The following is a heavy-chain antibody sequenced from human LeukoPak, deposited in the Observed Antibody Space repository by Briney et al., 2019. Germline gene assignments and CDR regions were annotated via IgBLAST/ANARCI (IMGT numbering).Heavy chain of an antibody. CDR2: ISSSSSYI. D-gene: IGHD3-22*01. J-gene: IGHJ4*02. V-gene: IGHV3-21*01. CDR3: ARARGVSTGYRPIDY. Sequence: GGSLRLSCAASGFTFSSYSMNWVRQAPGKGLEWVSSISSSSSYIYYADSVKGRFTISRDNAKNSLYLQMNSLRAEDTAVYYCARARGVSTGYRPIDYWGQGTLVTVSS. CDR1: GFTFSSYS.